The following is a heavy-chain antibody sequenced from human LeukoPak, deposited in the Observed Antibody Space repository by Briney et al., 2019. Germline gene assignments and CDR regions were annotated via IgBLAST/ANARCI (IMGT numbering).Heavy chain of an antibody. CDR1: GYTFTSYY. CDR3: ARDAGAYSNYTGYYYYMDV. V-gene: IGHV1-46*01. CDR2: INPSGGST. D-gene: IGHD4-11*01. J-gene: IGHJ6*03. Sequence: ASVKVSCKASGYTFTSYYMHWVRQAPGQGLEWMGIINPSGGSTSYAQKFQGRVTMTRDMSTSTVYMELSSQRSEDTAVYYCARDAGAYSNYTGYYYYMDVWGKGTTVTVSS.